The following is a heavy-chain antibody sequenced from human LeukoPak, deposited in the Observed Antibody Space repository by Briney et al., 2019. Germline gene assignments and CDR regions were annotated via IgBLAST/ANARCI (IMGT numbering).Heavy chain of an antibody. CDR3: ARNIGFGVYYYYMDV. V-gene: IGHV3-48*03. CDR1: GFTFRSYE. Sequence: GGSLRLSCAASGFTFRSYEMNGVRQAPGKGREWVSYISSSCSTIYYADSLKGRFNNSGDTAKNSLYLQMNSLRAEDTAVYYCARNIGFGVYYYYMDVWGKGTTVTVSS. D-gene: IGHD3-10*01. J-gene: IGHJ6*03. CDR2: ISSSCSTI.